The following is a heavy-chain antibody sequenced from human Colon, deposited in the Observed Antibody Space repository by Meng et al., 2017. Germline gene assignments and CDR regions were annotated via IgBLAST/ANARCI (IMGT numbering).Heavy chain of an antibody. CDR2: ISASGSHI. D-gene: IGHD3-16*01. V-gene: IGHV3-48*03. J-gene: IGHJ4*02. CDR3: TTDLGPSTWGAGYYES. Sequence: GESLKISCVVSGLSFSHYEMSWVRQAPGKGPEWVSYISASGSHIYYADSVQGRFTISRDNARNSLYLQMTRLRPEDTAIYYCTTDLGPSTWGAGYYESWGQGTLVTVSS. CDR1: GLSFSHYE.